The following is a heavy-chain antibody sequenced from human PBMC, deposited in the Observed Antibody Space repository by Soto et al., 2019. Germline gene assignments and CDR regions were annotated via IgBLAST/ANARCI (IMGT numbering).Heavy chain of an antibody. D-gene: IGHD3-22*01. V-gene: IGHV4-4*07. CDR3: ARGDYYDSSGYYAPYYYGMDV. CDR1: GGSISSYY. J-gene: IGHJ6*02. Sequence: SETLSLTCTVSGGSISSYYWSWIRQPAGKGLEWIGRIYTSGSTNYNPSLKSRVTMSVDTSKNQFPLKLSSVTAADTAVYYCARGDYYDSSGYYAPYYYGMDVWGQGTTVTVSS. CDR2: IYTSGST.